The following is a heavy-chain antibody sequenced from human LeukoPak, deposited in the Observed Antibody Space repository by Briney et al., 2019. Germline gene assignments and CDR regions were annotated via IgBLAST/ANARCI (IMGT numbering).Heavy chain of an antibody. Sequence: NPSQTLCLTCAVSGGSFSSGGYYWSWIRHHPGKGLEWLACISYSGIAYYNPSLKSRLTISVGTSKNQFSLELSSVTAADTALYYCARVLYDYYFDYWGQGTLVTVSS. D-gene: IGHD2/OR15-2a*01. CDR1: GGSFSSGGYY. CDR3: ARVLYDYYFDY. V-gene: IGHV4-31*11. J-gene: IGHJ4*02. CDR2: ISYSGIA.